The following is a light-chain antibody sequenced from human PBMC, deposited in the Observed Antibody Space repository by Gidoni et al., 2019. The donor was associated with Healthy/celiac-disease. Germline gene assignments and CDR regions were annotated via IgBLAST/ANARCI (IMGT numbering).Light chain of an antibody. CDR3: QQRSNWPPRIT. CDR2: DAS. CDR1: QSVSSY. J-gene: IGKJ4*01. Sequence: VLTQSPATLPLSPGERATLSCRASQSVSSYLAWYQQKPGQAPRLLIYDASNRATGIPARFSGSGSGTDFTLTISSLEPEDFAVYYCQQRSNWPPRITFGGGTKVEIK. V-gene: IGKV3-11*01.